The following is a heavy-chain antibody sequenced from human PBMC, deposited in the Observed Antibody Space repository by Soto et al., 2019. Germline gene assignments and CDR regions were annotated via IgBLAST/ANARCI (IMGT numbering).Heavy chain of an antibody. Sequence: GASVKVSCKASGYTFNSFGISWVRQAPGQGLEWMGWISVYNGKTNYGKQFQGRVSMTTDTSTSTAYMELKSLRSDDTAVYYCARDRDWNYFDGTNWFDPWGQGTLVTVSS. CDR2: ISVYNGKT. CDR3: ARDRDWNYFDGTNWFDP. V-gene: IGHV1-18*01. J-gene: IGHJ5*02. CDR1: GYTFNSFG. D-gene: IGHD1-7*01.